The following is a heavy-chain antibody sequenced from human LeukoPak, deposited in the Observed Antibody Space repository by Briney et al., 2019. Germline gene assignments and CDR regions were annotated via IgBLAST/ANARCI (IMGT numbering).Heavy chain of an antibody. CDR3: ARRVFCTSGGCYSVNWVDP. CDR2: IYPGDSDT. D-gene: IGHD2-15*01. V-gene: IGHV5-51*01. Sequence: GESLKISCKGSGYTFSSYWIGWVRQMPGKGLEWMGIIYPGDSDTRYSPSFQGQVTISADKSISTAYLQWSSLKASDTAMYYCARRVFCTSGGCYSVNWVDPWGQGTLVTVSS. J-gene: IGHJ5*02. CDR1: GYTFSSYW.